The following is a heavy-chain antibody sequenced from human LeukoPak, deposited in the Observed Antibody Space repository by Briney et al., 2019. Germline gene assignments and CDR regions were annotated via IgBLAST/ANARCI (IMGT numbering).Heavy chain of an antibody. J-gene: IGHJ4*02. CDR3: ARDPMDSSSWYPFDY. V-gene: IGHV3-21*01. Sequence: GGSLRLSCAASGFTFSSYSMNWVRQAPGKGLEWVSSISSSSSYIYYADSVKGRFTISRDNAKNSLYLQMNSLRAEDTAVYYCARDPMDSSSWYPFDYWGQGTLVTVSS. D-gene: IGHD6-13*01. CDR2: ISSSSSYI. CDR1: GFTFSSYS.